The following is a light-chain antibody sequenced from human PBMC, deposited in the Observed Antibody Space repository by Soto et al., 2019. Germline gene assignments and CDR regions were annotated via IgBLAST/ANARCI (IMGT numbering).Light chain of an antibody. V-gene: IGLV1-44*01. CDR2: SNN. Sequence: QSVLTQPPSASGTPGQRVTISCSGSSSNIGSNTVNWYQQLPGTAPKLLIYSNNQRPSGVPGRFSGSKSGTSASLAVSGLQSEDEADYYCAAWDDSLNGLYVFGTGTTLTAL. J-gene: IGLJ1*01. CDR3: AAWDDSLNGLYV. CDR1: SSNIGSNT.